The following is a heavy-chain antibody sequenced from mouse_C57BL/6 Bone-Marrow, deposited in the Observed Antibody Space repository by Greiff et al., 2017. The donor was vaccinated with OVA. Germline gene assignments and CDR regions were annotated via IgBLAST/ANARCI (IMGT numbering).Heavy chain of an antibody. CDR1: GFTFSSYA. CDR3: ARLLWYFDV. Sequence: DVKLVESGGGLVKPGGSLKLSCAASGFTFSSYAMSWVRQTPEKRLEWVATISDGGSYTYYPDNVKGRFTISRDNAKNNLYLQMSHLKSEDTAMYYCARLLWYFDVWGTGTTVTVSS. V-gene: IGHV5-4*03. D-gene: IGHD2-12*01. J-gene: IGHJ1*03. CDR2: ISDGGSYT.